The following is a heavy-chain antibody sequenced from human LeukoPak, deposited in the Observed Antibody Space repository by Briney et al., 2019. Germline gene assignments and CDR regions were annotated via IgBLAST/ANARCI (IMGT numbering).Heavy chain of an antibody. CDR3: ARECSSTSCYFHY. CDR2: ISSSSSYI. V-gene: IGHV3-21*01. J-gene: IGHJ4*02. D-gene: IGHD2-2*01. CDR1: GFTFSSYS. Sequence: GGSLRLSCAASGFTFSSYSMNWVRQAPGKGLEWVSSISSSSSYIYYADSVKGRFTISRDNAKNSLYLQMNSLRAEGTAVYYCARECSSTSCYFHYWGQGTLVTVSS.